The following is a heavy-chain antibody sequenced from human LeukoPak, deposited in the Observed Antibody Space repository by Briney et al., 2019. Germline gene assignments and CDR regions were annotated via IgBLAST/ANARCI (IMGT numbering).Heavy chain of an antibody. V-gene: IGHV3-74*01. D-gene: IGHD2-15*01. CDR3: ARGYCSSGNCYFLDS. CDR2: INSDGSIT. CDR1: GFTFRNYW. Sequence: GGSLRLSCAASGFTFRNYWMHCVRQARGKGLVWVSLINSDGSITSYADSVKGRFTISRDNAKNTLYLQMNSLRAEDTAVYYCARGYCSSGNCYFLDSWGQGTLVTVSS. J-gene: IGHJ4*02.